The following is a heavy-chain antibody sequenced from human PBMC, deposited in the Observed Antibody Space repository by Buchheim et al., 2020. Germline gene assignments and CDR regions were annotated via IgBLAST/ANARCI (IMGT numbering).Heavy chain of an antibody. CDR2: ISSSGSTI. J-gene: IGHJ6*02. D-gene: IGHD3-10*01. CDR3: ATFPRTKNYGSGSYYYYYYGMDV. CDR1: GFTFSSYE. Sequence: EVQLVESGGGLVQPGGSLRLSCAASGFTFSSYEMNWVRQAPGKGLEWVSYISSSGSTIYYADSVKGRFTISRDNAKNSLYLQMNSLRAEDTAVYYCATFPRTKNYGSGSYYYYYYGMDVWGQGTT. V-gene: IGHV3-48*03.